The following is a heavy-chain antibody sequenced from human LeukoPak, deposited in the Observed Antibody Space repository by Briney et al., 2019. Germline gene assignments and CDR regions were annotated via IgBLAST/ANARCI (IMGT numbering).Heavy chain of an antibody. CDR3: AKPVSGGLAVTADWFHP. CDR1: GFNFITAA. D-gene: IGHD6-19*01. Sequence: PGGSLRLSCAASGFNFITAAMTWVRQAPGKGLEWVSLIGSVGESTYYADSVKGRFTISRDNVNHTLFLQMNTLRADDTATYYCAKPVSGGLAVTADWFHPWGQGTLVVVSS. CDR2: IGSVGEST. J-gene: IGHJ5*01. V-gene: IGHV3-23*01.